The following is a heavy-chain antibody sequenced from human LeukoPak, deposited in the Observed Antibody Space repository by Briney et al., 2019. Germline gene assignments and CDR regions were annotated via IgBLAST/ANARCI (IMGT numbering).Heavy chain of an antibody. CDR2: ISSSSSTI. CDR3: ARGEQWLTPSPHGMDV. Sequence: GGSLRLSCAASGFTFSSYSMNWVRQAPGKGLEWVSHISSSSSTIYYADSVKGRCTISRDNAKNSLYLQMNSLRAEDTAVYYCARGEQWLTPSPHGMDVWGQGTTVTVSS. V-gene: IGHV3-48*01. D-gene: IGHD6-19*01. J-gene: IGHJ6*02. CDR1: GFTFSSYS.